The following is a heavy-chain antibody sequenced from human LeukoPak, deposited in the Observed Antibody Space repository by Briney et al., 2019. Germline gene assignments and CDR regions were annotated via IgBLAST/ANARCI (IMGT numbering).Heavy chain of an antibody. J-gene: IGHJ6*03. V-gene: IGHV4-4*02. Sequence: SETLSLTCAVSGGSISSSNWWSWIRQPPGKGLEWIGEINHSGSTNYNPSLKSRVTISVDTSKNQFSLKLSSVTAADTAVYYCARLLTTVTTYYYYYYMDVWGKGTTVTISS. CDR1: GGSISSSNW. D-gene: IGHD4-17*01. CDR2: INHSGST. CDR3: ARLLTTVTTYYYYYYMDV.